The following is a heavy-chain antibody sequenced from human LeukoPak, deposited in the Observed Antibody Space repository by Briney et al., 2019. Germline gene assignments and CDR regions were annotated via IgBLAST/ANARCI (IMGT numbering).Heavy chain of an antibody. D-gene: IGHD3-16*01. J-gene: IGHJ5*02. CDR1: GYTFTNFY. V-gene: IGHV1-46*01. CDR3: ARDDEGLDP. Sequence: ASVKVSCKASGYTFTNFYIHWVRQAPGQGPEWIGMIDPSGGRTTYAQKLQGRLTVTGDTSASTVYMELRSLRSEDTAVYFCARDDEGLDPWGQGTLVTVSS. CDR2: IDPSGGRT.